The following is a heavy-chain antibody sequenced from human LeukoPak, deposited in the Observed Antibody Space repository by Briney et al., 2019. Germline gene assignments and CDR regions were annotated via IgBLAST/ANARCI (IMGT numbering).Heavy chain of an antibody. J-gene: IGHJ4*02. D-gene: IGHD1-26*01. CDR3: AKDVMNSGSWGDY. CDR1: GFTFSSYA. CDR2: ISGSGGCT. Sequence: PGASLRLSCAASGFTFSSYAMSWVRQAPGKGLEWVSAISGSGGCTYYADSVKGRFTISRDNSKNTLYLQMNSLRAEDTAVYYCAKDVMNSGSWGDYWGQGTLVTVSS. V-gene: IGHV3-23*01.